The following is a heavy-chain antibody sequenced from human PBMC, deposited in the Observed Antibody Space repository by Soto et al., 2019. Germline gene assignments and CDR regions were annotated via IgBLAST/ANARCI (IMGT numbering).Heavy chain of an antibody. V-gene: IGHV3-11*05. J-gene: IGHJ5*02. D-gene: IGHD3-10*01. CDR2: ISSSSSYT. CDR1: GFTFSDYY. CDR3: ARGGETTMVRGVITSWFDP. Sequence: QVQLVESGGGLVKPGGSLRLFCAASGFTFSDYYMSWIRQAPGKGLEWVSYISSSSSYTNYADSVKGRFTISRDNAKNSLYLQMNSLRAEDTAVYYCARGGETTMVRGVITSWFDPWGQGTLVTVSS.